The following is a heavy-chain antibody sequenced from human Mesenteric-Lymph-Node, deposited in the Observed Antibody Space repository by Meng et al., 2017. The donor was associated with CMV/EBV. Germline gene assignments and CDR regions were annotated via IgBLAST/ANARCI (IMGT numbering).Heavy chain of an antibody. CDR1: GGSFSGYY. CDR2: INHSGST. Sequence: LTCACYGGSFSGYYWSWIRQPPGKGLEWIGEINHSGSTNYNPSLKSRVTISVDTSKNQFSLKLSSVTAADTAVYYCARGRGGRDDYWGQGTLVTVSS. V-gene: IGHV4-34*01. J-gene: IGHJ4*02. CDR3: ARGRGGRDDY. D-gene: IGHD4-23*01.